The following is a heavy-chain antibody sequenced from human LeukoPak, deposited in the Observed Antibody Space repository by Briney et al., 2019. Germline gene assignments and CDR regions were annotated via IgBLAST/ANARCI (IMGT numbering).Heavy chain of an antibody. CDR3: ARDPKSQLLLDY. CDR1: GFTFTDEY. Sequence: ASVKVSCKSSGFTFTDEYIHWVRQAPGQGLEWMGWINPYSGAINYAQEFQGRVTLTRDTSISTAYMELSRLTSGDTAVYYCARDPKSQLLLDYWGQGTLVTVSS. CDR2: INPYSGAI. V-gene: IGHV1-2*02. D-gene: IGHD2-2*01. J-gene: IGHJ4*02.